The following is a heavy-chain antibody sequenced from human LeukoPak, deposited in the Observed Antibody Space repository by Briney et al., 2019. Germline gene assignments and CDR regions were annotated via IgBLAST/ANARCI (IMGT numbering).Heavy chain of an antibody. Sequence: ASVKVSCKASGYTFTSYGISWVRQAPGQGLEWMGWISAYNGNTNYAQKLQGRVTMTTDTSTSTAYMELRSLRSDDTAVYYCARDLSEITMIVGRGWFDPWGQGTMVTVSS. CDR1: GYTFTSYG. V-gene: IGHV1-18*01. CDR3: ARDLSEITMIVGRGWFDP. CDR2: ISAYNGNT. D-gene: IGHD3-22*01. J-gene: IGHJ5*02.